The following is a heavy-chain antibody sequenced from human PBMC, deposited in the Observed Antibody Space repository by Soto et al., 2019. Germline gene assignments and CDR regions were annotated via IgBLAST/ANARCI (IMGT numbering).Heavy chain of an antibody. CDR3: TSEKGWRQSPLDS. J-gene: IGHJ5*01. D-gene: IGHD4-4*01. Sequence: GGSLRLSCAASGFIFRDAWMSWVRQAPGKGLEWVGRIKSKSSGGTTDYAAPVEGRVTITRDDSKSILYLQMTSLTVEDTAVYFCTSEKGWRQSPLDSWGQGALVTVSS. CDR2: IKSKSSGGTT. V-gene: IGHV3-15*01. CDR1: GFIFRDAW.